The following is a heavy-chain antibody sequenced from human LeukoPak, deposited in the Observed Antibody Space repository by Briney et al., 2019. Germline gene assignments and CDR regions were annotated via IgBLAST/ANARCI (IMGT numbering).Heavy chain of an antibody. Sequence: PGGSLRLSSAASGFTLSAYAMHWVRQAPGKGLEWVAFIRYDGSDIYYADSVKGRFTISRDNSKNTVYLQMSSLRAEDTAVYYCAKGHGGNSVRDYFDYWGQGTLVTVSS. J-gene: IGHJ4*02. V-gene: IGHV3-30*02. CDR2: IRYDGSDI. D-gene: IGHD4-23*01. CDR3: AKGHGGNSVRDYFDY. CDR1: GFTLSAYA.